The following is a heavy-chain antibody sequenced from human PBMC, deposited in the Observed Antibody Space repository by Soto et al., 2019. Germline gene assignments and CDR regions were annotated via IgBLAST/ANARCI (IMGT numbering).Heavy chain of an antibody. J-gene: IGHJ4*02. V-gene: IGHV1-69*13. D-gene: IGHD3-3*01. CDR2: IIPIFGTA. Sequence: ASVNVSCKASGGTFSSYAISWVRQAPVQGLEWMGGIIPIFGTANYAQKFQGRVTITADESTSTAYMELSSLRSEDTAVYYCARAKLRFLEWIPDFDYWGQGTLVTVSS. CDR3: ARAKLRFLEWIPDFDY. CDR1: GGTFSSYA.